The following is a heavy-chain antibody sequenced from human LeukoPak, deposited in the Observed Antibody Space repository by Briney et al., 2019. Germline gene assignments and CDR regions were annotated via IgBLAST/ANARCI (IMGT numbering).Heavy chain of an antibody. Sequence: QTGGSLRLSCAASGVTVSSNYMSWVRQAPGKGLEWVSVIYSGGSTYYADSVKGRFTISRDNSKNTLYLQMNSLRAEDTAVYYCARAASGWLVLDYFDYWGQGTLVTVSS. CDR3: ARAASGWLVLDYFDY. J-gene: IGHJ4*02. CDR1: GVTVSSNY. D-gene: IGHD6-19*01. V-gene: IGHV3-53*01. CDR2: IYSGGST.